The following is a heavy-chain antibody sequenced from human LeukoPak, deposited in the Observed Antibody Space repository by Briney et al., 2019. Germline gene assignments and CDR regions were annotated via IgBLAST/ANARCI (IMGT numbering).Heavy chain of an antibody. V-gene: IGHV4-59*01. D-gene: IGHD3-22*01. CDR3: ARGRGDSKGTSFDF. J-gene: IGHJ4*02. CDR1: GGSMNNYY. CDR2: IYHTGSA. Sequence: PSETLSLTCTVSGGSMNNYYWSWIRQSPAKGLEWVGYIYHTGSATYKPSLKSRVTLSLDTSKNQFSLRLNSVTAADTAVYYCARGRGDSKGTSFDFWGQGTLATVSS.